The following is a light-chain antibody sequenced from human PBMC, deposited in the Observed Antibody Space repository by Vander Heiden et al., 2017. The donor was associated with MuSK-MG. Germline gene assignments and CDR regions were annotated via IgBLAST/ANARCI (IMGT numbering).Light chain of an antibody. Sequence: DIQMTQSPSSLSASVGDRVTITCRASQGISNYLAWYQQKPGKVPKLLIYAASTLQSGVPSRFSGSGSGTDFTLTISSLQPEDVATYYCQKYNSPPPWTFGQGTKVEIK. V-gene: IGKV1-27*01. J-gene: IGKJ1*01. CDR2: AAS. CDR1: QGISNY. CDR3: QKYNSPPPWT.